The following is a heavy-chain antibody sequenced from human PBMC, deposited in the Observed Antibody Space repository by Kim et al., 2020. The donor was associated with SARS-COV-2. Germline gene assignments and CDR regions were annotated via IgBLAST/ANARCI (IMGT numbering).Heavy chain of an antibody. D-gene: IGHD2-15*01. V-gene: IGHV4-34*01. CDR2: INHSGST. CDR3: ARGYYGYCSGGSCYTVQNDYYGMDV. J-gene: IGHJ6*02. CDR1: GGSFSGYY. Sequence: SETLSLTCAVYGGSFSGYYWSWIRQPPGKGLEWIGEINHSGSTNYNPSLKSRVTISVDTSKNQFSLKLSSVTAADTAVYYCARGYYGYCSGGSCYTVQNDYYGMDVWGQGTTVTVSS.